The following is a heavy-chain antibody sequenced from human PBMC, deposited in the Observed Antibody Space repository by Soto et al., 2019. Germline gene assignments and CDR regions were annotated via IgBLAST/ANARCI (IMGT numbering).Heavy chain of an antibody. CDR3: ARVSVYYDNSGYYSFDH. D-gene: IGHD3-22*01. J-gene: IGHJ5*02. CDR1: GFSLTNPRMG. CDR2: IFSSHED. Sequence: SVPTLVNPTETLTLTCAFSGFSLTNPRMGVSWIRQPPGRALEWLAHIFSSHEDSYSPSLKNRLTISKDTSKSQVVLTMPHMDPADTATYYCARVSVYYDNSGYYSFDHLGQGILVTVSS. V-gene: IGHV2-26*01.